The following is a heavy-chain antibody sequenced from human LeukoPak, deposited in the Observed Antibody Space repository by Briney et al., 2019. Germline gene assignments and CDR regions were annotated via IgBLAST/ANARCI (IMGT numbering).Heavy chain of an antibody. CDR3: ARAAQVTGRPNLGGHFDY. J-gene: IGHJ4*02. CDR1: GFTFSDYY. Sequence: GGSLRLSCAASGFTFSDYYMSWIRQAPGKGLEWVSYISSSGSTIYYADSVKGRFTISRDNAKNSLYLQMNSLRVEDTAVYYCARAAQVTGRPNLGGHFDYWGQGTLVTVSS. D-gene: IGHD6-6*01. V-gene: IGHV3-11*01. CDR2: ISSSGSTI.